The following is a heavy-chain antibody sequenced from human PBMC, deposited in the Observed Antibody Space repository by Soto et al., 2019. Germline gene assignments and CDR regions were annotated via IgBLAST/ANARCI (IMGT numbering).Heavy chain of an antibody. V-gene: IGHV3-48*03. Sequence: EVQLVESGGGLVQPGGSLRLSCAASGFIFSRYEMNWVRQAPGKGLEWVSYINTRGNIIHYADSVKGRFTISRDNAENSLYLQMNSLRAEDTAVYYCARDIDYYDSSGYQDYWGQGSLVTVPS. CDR2: INTRGNII. D-gene: IGHD3-22*01. CDR3: ARDIDYYDSSGYQDY. J-gene: IGHJ4*02. CDR1: GFIFSRYE.